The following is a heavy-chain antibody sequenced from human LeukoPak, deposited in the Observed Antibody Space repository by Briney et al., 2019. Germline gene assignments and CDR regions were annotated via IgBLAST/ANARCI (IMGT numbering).Heavy chain of an antibody. CDR1: GYTFTGYY. J-gene: IGHJ4*02. CDR2: INPNSGGT. Sequence: EASVKVSCKASGYTFTGYYIHWVRQAPGQGLEWLGWINPNSGGTNYAQNFQGRVTMTRDTSISSAYMELSSLRSDDTAIYYCARVWPCANGVCPDVYGYWGRGTLVTVSS. CDR3: ARVWPCANGVCPDVYGY. V-gene: IGHV1-2*02. D-gene: IGHD2-8*01.